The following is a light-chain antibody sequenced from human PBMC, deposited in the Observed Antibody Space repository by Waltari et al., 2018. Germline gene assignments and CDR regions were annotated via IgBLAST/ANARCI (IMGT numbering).Light chain of an antibody. J-gene: IGKJ3*01. Sequence: DIQMTQSPSTPSASVGDRVTITCRASQSIGSWLAWYQQKPGKAPKLLIDEATSLESGVPTTFRASGSGTEFTHTISSLQPDDFATYYCQRYNSYPITFGPGTKVDI. CDR1: QSIGSW. CDR2: EAT. V-gene: IGKV1-5*03. CDR3: QRYNSYPIT.